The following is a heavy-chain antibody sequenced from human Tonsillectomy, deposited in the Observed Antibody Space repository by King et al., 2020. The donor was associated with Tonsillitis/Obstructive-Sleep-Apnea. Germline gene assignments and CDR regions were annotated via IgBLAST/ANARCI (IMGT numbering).Heavy chain of an antibody. CDR3: ARGPKGYYYYYMDV. J-gene: IGHJ6*03. CDR2: INHSGST. V-gene: IGHV4-34*01. CDR1: GGSFSGYY. Sequence: VQLQQWGAGLLKPSETLSLPCAVYGGSFSGYYWSWIRQPPGKGLEWIGEINHSGSTTYNPSLKSRVTISVDTSKNQFSLKLTSVTAADTAVYYCARGPKGYYYYYMDVWDKGTTVTVSS.